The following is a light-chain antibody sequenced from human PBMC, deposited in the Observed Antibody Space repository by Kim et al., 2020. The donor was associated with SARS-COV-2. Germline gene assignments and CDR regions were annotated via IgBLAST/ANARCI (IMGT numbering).Light chain of an antibody. Sequence: SSELTQDPAVSVALGQTVRITCQGDSLRSYYASWYQQKPGHAPVLVIYGKNNRPSGIPDRFSGSSSGNTASLTITGAQAEDEADYYFNSRDSSGNLVVFG. CDR3: NSRDSSGNLVV. J-gene: IGLJ2*01. V-gene: IGLV3-19*01. CDR1: SLRSYY. CDR2: GKN.